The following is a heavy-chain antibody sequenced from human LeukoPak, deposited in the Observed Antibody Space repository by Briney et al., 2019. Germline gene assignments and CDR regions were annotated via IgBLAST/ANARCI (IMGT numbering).Heavy chain of an antibody. CDR2: ISYDGSNK. CDR3: ARDPGFEYYFDY. J-gene: IGHJ4*02. Sequence: GGSLRLSCAASGFTFSSYAMHWVRQAPGKGLEWVAVISYDGSNKYYADSVKGRFTISRDNSKNTLYLQMNSLRAEDTAVYYCARDPGFEYYFDYWGQGTLVTVSS. CDR1: GFTFSSYA. D-gene: IGHD2-15*01. V-gene: IGHV3-30-3*01.